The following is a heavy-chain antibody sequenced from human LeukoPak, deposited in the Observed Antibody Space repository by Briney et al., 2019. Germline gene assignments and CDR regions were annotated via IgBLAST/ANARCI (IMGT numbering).Heavy chain of an antibody. CDR2: IGPTGPDK. V-gene: IGHV3-21*01. Sequence: GGSLILSCAASGVTFSSCGCNWVRHAPRKGLEWVSSIGPTGPDKYYADSVRGRCTISRDNAKNSMYLQMASLRDEDTAVYYCATETIGRHYDYWGQGTLLTVSS. J-gene: IGHJ4*02. CDR3: ATETIGRHYDY. CDR1: GVTFSSCG. D-gene: IGHD1-14*01.